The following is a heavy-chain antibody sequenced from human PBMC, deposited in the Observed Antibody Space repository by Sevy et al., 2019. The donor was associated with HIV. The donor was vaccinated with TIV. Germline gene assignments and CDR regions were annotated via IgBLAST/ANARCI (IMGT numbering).Heavy chain of an antibody. CDR3: AKDRYYYDSSGYSDSPN. V-gene: IGHV3-30*18. CDR2: ISYDGSNK. J-gene: IGHJ4*02. CDR1: GFTFSSYG. Sequence: GGSLRLSCAASGFTFSSYGMHWVRQAPGKGLEWVAVISYDGSNKYYADSVKGRFTISRDNSKNTLYLQMNSLRAEDTAVYYCAKDRYYYDSSGYSDSPNWGQGTLVTVSS. D-gene: IGHD3-22*01.